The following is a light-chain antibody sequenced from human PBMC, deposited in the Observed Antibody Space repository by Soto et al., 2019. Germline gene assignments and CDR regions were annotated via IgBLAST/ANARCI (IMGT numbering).Light chain of an antibody. CDR3: QQYDISPYT. Sequence: EIVLTQSPGTLSLSPGERATLSCRTSQSVSGSYITWYQQKPGQPPRLLIYAASNRATAIPDRFSGSGSGTYFTLTISRLEPDDFAMYYCQQYDISPYTFGQGTKLDIK. J-gene: IGKJ2*01. CDR1: QSVSGSY. V-gene: IGKV3-20*01. CDR2: AAS.